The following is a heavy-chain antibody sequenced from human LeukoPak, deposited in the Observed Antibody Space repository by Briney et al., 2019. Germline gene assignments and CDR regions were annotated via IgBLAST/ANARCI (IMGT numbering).Heavy chain of an antibody. CDR3: AKDYTGSGSYYNWFDP. CDR2: ISGSGGST. J-gene: IGHJ5*02. Sequence: GALRLSCAASGFTFSGYAMSWVRQAPGKGLEWVSAISGSGGSTYYADSVKGRFTISRDNSKNTLYLQMNSLRAEDTAVYYCAKDYTGSGSYYNWFDPWGQGTLVTVSS. V-gene: IGHV3-23*01. D-gene: IGHD3-10*01. CDR1: GFTFSGYA.